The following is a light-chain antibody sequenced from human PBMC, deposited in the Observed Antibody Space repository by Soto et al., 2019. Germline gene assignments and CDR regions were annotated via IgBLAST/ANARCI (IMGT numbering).Light chain of an antibody. V-gene: IGLV2-14*01. J-gene: IGLJ1*01. CDR1: SSDVGGYNY. CDR3: SSYTSSSSYDV. CDR2: DVS. Sequence: QSALTQPASVSGSPGQSITISCTGTSSDVGGYNYVSGYQQHPGKAPKLMIYDVSKRPSGVSNRFSGSKSGNTASLTISGLQAEDEADYYGSSYTSSSSYDVFGTGTKLTVL.